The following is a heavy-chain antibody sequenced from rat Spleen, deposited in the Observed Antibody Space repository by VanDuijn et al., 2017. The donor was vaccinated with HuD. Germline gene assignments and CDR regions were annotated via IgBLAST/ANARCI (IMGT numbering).Heavy chain of an antibody. Sequence: EVQLVESGGGLVQPGRSLKLSCVASGFTFNKFWMTWIRQVPGKGLEWVASITNAAGSTYYPDSVKGRFTISRDNAKSTLYLQMNSLRSEDTATYYCTGPFDYWGQGVMVTVSS. CDR1: GFTFNKFW. CDR2: ITNAAGST. CDR3: TGPFDY. J-gene: IGHJ2*01. V-gene: IGHV5-31*01.